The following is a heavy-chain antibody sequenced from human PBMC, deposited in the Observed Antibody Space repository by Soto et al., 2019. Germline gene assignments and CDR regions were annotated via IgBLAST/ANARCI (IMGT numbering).Heavy chain of an antibody. CDR2: ISTYSGDT. Sequence: QVHLVQSGVEVKTPGASVKVSCQASGYTFFTYDISRVRQAPGQGLEWLGWISTYSGDTKYAQKFKGRVTMTTDTSTTTADLELRSLRSADTAVYYCARHHGPTTSENWFDPWGQGTLVTVSS. CDR1: GYTFFTYD. V-gene: IGHV1-18*01. J-gene: IGHJ5*02. D-gene: IGHD5-12*01. CDR3: ARHHGPTTSENWFDP.